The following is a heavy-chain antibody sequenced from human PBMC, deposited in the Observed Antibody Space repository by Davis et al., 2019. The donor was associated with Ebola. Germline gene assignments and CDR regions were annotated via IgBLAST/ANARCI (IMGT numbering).Heavy chain of an antibody. Sequence: GESLKISCAASGFTFSSFWMSWVRQAPGKGLEWVANIKQDGSEKHYVDSVKGRFTISRDNAENSLYLQMNSLRAEDTAVYYCARGVEIVVVVAVGYYGMDVWGQGTTVAVSS. CDR2: IKQDGSEK. CDR1: GFTFSSFW. D-gene: IGHD2-15*01. CDR3: ARGVEIVVVVAVGYYGMDV. J-gene: IGHJ6*02. V-gene: IGHV3-7*01.